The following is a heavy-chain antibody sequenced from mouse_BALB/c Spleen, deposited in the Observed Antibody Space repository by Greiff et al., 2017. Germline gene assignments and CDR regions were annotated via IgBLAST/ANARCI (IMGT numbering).Heavy chain of an antibody. CDR2: ISSGGSYT. D-gene: IGHD2-2*01. J-gene: IGHJ3*01. CDR3: AREDGYDVEAWFAY. V-gene: IGHV5-9-4*01. Sequence: EVQGVESGGGLVKPGGSLKLSCAASGFTFSSYAMSWVRQSPDKRLEWVAEISSGGSYTYYPDTVTGRFTISRDNAKNTLYLEMSSLRSEDTAMYYCAREDGYDVEAWFAYWGQGTLVTVSA. CDR1: GFTFSSYA.